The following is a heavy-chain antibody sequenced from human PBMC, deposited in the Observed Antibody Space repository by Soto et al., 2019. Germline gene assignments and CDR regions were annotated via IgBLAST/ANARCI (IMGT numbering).Heavy chain of an antibody. CDR2: MFYGVST. D-gene: IGHD2-21*01. CDR1: GSSINSSGYY. CDR3: ARLPSRHLVNY. J-gene: IGHJ4*02. Sequence: SETLSLTCAVSGSSINSSGYYWGWIRQPPGKGLEWIGSMFYGVSTYYNPSLKSRVTVSVDTSKNQFSLNLRSVTAADTAVYYCARLPSRHLVNYWGQGTLVTVSS. V-gene: IGHV4-39*01.